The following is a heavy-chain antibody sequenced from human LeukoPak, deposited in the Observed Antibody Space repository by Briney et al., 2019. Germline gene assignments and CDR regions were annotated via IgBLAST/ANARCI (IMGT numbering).Heavy chain of an antibody. CDR2: ISYSGTT. Sequence: SETLSLTCTVSGGSISSTSYYWGWIRQPPGKGLEWIGNISYSGTTYYNPSLKSRVTISVDTSKNQFSLKLNSVTAADTAVYYCARDPDFWSGYYNFDYWGQGILVTVSS. J-gene: IGHJ4*02. CDR1: GGSISSTSYY. V-gene: IGHV4-39*07. D-gene: IGHD3-3*01. CDR3: ARDPDFWSGYYNFDY.